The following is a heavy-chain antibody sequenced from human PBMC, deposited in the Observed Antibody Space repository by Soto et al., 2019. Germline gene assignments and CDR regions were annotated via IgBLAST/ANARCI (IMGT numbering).Heavy chain of an antibody. V-gene: IGHV4-59*01. D-gene: IGHD2-15*01. CDR1: GGSISSYY. CDR3: ARGGGDIVVVVAATRAVFDY. Sequence: QVQLQESGPGLVKPSETLSLTCTVSGGSISSYYWSWIRQPPGKGLEWIGYIYYSGSTNYNPSLKRRVTISVDTSKNQFSLKLSSVTAADTAVYYCARGGGDIVVVVAATRAVFDYWGQGTLVTVSS. CDR2: IYYSGST. J-gene: IGHJ4*02.